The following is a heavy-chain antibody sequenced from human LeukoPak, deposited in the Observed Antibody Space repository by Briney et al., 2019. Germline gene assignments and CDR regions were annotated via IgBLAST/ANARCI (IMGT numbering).Heavy chain of an antibody. D-gene: IGHD3-10*01. J-gene: IGHJ4*02. CDR2: INRNGGST. V-gene: IGHV3-20*04. CDR1: GFTFDDYG. Sequence: GGSLRLSCAASGFTFDDYGMSWVRHAPGKGLEWVSGINRNGGSTGYADSVKGRFTISRDNAKNSLYLQMNSLRAEDTALYYCVRGFRGGPFDYWGQGTLSPSPQ. CDR3: VRGFRGGPFDY.